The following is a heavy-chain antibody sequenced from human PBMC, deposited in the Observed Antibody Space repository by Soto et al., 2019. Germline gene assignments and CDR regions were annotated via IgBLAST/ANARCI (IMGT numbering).Heavy chain of an antibody. CDR3: ARDPHHVDCYDSSGYLDY. CDR1: GFTFSSYW. CDR2: INSDGSST. D-gene: IGHD3-22*01. V-gene: IGHV3-74*01. Sequence: PGGSLRLSCAASGFTFSSYWMHWVRQAPGKGLVWVSRINSDGSSTSYADSVKGRFTISRDNAKNTLYLQMNSLRAEDTAVYYCARDPHHVDCYDSSGYLDYWGQGTLVTGLL. J-gene: IGHJ4*02.